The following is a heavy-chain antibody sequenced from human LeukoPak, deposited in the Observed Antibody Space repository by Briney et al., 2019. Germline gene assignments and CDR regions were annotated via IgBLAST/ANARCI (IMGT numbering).Heavy chain of an antibody. Sequence: SETLSLTCTVSGGSISSYYWSWIRQPPGKGLEWIGYIYYSGSTNYNPSLKSRVTISVDTPKNQFSLKLSSVTAADTAVYYCARTAYYDFWSGYAFDYWGQGTLVTVSS. CDR2: IYYSGST. D-gene: IGHD3-3*01. CDR1: GGSISSYY. J-gene: IGHJ4*02. CDR3: ARTAYYDFWSGYAFDY. V-gene: IGHV4-59*08.